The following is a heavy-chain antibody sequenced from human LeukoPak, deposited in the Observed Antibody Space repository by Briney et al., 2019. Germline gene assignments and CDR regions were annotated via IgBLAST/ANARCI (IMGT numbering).Heavy chain of an antibody. D-gene: IGHD2-21*02. CDR1: GGSISSYY. Sequence: SETLSLTCTVSGGSISSYYWSWIRQPPGKGLEWIGYIYYSGSTNYNPSLKSRVTISVDTSKNQFSLKLSSVTAADTAVYYCARAHDCSGWFDPWGQGTLGTVSS. J-gene: IGHJ5*02. CDR3: ARAHDCSGWFDP. CDR2: IYYSGST. V-gene: IGHV4-59*01.